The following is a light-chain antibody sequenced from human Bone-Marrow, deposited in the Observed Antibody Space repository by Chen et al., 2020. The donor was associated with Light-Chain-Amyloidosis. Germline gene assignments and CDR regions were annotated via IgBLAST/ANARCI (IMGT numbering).Light chain of an antibody. CDR1: SSDVGGDNH. Sequence: QSALTQPAPVSGSPGQSITSSCTGTSSDVGGDNHVSWYQPHPDKAPKLMIYEVTNRPSCVPDRFSGSKSDNTASLTISGLQTEDEADYFCSSYTSTNTLVFGSGTRVTVL. V-gene: IGLV2-14*01. J-gene: IGLJ1*01. CDR3: SSYTSTNTLV. CDR2: EVT.